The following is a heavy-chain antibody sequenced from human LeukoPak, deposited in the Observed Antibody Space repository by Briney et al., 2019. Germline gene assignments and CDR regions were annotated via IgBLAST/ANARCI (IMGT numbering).Heavy chain of an antibody. CDR2: INPNSGGT. CDR3: ARDLSYSSSWYLGHLDY. Sequence: ASVKVSCKASGYTFTSYYMHWVRQAPGQGLEWMGWINPNSGGTNYAQKFQGRVTMTRDTSISTAYMELSRLRSDDTAVYYCARDLSYSSSWYLGHLDYWGQGTLVTVSS. D-gene: IGHD6-13*01. CDR1: GYTFTSYY. J-gene: IGHJ4*02. V-gene: IGHV1-2*02.